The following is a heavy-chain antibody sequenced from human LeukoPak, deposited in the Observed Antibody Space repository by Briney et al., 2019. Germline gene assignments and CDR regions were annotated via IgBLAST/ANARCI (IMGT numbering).Heavy chain of an antibody. CDR2: ITNSGSTG. V-gene: IGHV3-11*01. D-gene: IGHD4-17*01. CDR3: GRGHYGIDY. CDR1: GFTFSDYY. Sequence: GGSLRLSCAASGFTFSDYYMTWFRQAPGKGLEWLSYITNSGSTGYYADSVKGRFTISRDNAKNSLYLQMNSLRVEDTAVYYCGRGHYGIDYWGQGTLVTVSS. J-gene: IGHJ4*02.